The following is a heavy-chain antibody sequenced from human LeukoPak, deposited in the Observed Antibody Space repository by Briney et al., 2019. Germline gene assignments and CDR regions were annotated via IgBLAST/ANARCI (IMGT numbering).Heavy chain of an antibody. J-gene: IGHJ5*02. CDR2: IYYSGST. CDR3: AREIGSSWYWFDP. D-gene: IGHD6-13*01. Sequence: TSETLSLTCTVSGGSISSYYWSWIRQPPGKGLEWIGYIYYSGSTNYNPSLKSRVTISVDTSKNQFSLKLSSVTAADTAVYYCAREIGSSWYWFDPWGQGTLVTVSS. CDR1: GGSISSYY. V-gene: IGHV4-59*01.